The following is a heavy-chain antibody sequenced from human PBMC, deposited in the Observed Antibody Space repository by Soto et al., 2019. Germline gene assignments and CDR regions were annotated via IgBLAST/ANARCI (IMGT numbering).Heavy chain of an antibody. CDR2: INPNSGGT. Sequence: ASVKVSCKASGYTFTGYYMHWVRQAPGQGLEWMGWINPNSGGTNYAQKFQGWVTMTRDTSISTAYMELSRLRSDDTAVYYCARDRGNAHDAFDIWGQGTMVTVSS. CDR3: ARDRGNAHDAFDI. V-gene: IGHV1-2*04. CDR1: GYTFTGYY. J-gene: IGHJ3*02.